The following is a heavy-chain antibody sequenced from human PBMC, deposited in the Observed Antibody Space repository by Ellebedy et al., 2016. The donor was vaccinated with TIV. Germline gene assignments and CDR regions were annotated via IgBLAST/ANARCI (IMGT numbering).Heavy chain of an antibody. CDR3: ARTHGSGGDYFDY. Sequence: AASVQVSCKVSGGTFSSYAISWARQAPGQGLEWMGGIIPIFGTANYAQKFQGRVTITADESMSTAYMELSSLRSEDTAVYYCARTHGSGGDYFDYWGQGTLVTVSS. CDR1: GGTFSSYA. CDR2: IIPIFGTA. J-gene: IGHJ4*02. V-gene: IGHV1-69*13. D-gene: IGHD3-10*01.